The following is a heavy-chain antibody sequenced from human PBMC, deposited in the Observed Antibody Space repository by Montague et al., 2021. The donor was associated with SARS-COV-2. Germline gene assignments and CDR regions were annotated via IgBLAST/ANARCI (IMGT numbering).Heavy chain of an antibody. CDR2: VYFSGTA. CDR3: GRRPSSGWSFDY. CDR1: AGSINNHY. J-gene: IGHJ4*02. Sequence: SETLSLTCTVSAGSINNHYWSWIRQTPGKELEWIAYVYFSGTASYNPSLKSRVTISVDTSRNQFSLQLTSVTAADTAVYYCGRRPSSGWSFDYWGQGTQVSVSS. V-gene: IGHV4-59*08. D-gene: IGHD6-19*01.